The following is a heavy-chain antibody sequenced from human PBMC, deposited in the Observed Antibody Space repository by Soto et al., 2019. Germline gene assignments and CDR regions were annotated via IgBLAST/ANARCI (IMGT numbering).Heavy chain of an antibody. J-gene: IGHJ4*02. CDR1: GFTFNSYS. CDR3: ARDVAPWIQSLVFDY. D-gene: IGHD5-18*01. Sequence: GGSLRLSCAASGFTFNSYSMYWVRQAPGKGLEWVSSISSSSSYIYYADSVKGRFTISRDNAKNSLYLQMNSLRAEDTAVYYCARDVAPWIQSLVFDYWGQGTLVTVSS. CDR2: ISSSSSYI. V-gene: IGHV3-21*01.